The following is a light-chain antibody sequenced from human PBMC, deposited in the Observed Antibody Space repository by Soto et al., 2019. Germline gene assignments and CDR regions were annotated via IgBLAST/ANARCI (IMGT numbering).Light chain of an antibody. Sequence: EIVLTHSPATLSLSPWERATLSCRSSQSVSSYLAWYQQKPGQAPRLLICDASNKATGLPARFSGSGSGTDFTLPISSLEPEDFAVYYCQQRSNWPRGTFGGGTKVDIK. V-gene: IGKV3-11*01. CDR1: QSVSSY. CDR2: DAS. J-gene: IGKJ4*01. CDR3: QQRSNWPRGT.